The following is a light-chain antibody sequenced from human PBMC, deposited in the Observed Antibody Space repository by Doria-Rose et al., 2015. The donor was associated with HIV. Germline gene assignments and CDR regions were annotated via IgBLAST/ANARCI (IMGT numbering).Light chain of an antibody. CDR3: MQALQTPYT. Sequence: SPLSLPVTPGQPAPISCRSSQSLLHTIGYNYLDWYLQKPGQSPQLLIYLGSNRASGVPDRFSGSGSGTGFTLKISRVEAEDVGVYYCMQALQTPYTFGQGTKLEIK. J-gene: IGKJ2*01. CDR2: LGS. CDR1: QSLLHTIGYNY. V-gene: IGKV2-28*01.